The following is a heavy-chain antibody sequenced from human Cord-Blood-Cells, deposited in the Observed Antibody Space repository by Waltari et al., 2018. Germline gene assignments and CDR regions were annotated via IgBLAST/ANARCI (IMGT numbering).Heavy chain of an antibody. CDR3: AREDDIFAFDI. CDR2: INHSGST. J-gene: IGHJ3*02. Sequence: QVQLQQWGAGLLKPSETLSLTCAVYGGSFSGYYWSWIRQPPGKGLEWIGEINHSGSTNYNPSLKSRVTISVHTSKNQFSLKLSSVTAADTAVYYCAREDDIFAFDIWGQGTMVTVSS. D-gene: IGHD3-9*01. CDR1: GGSFSGYY. V-gene: IGHV4-34*01.